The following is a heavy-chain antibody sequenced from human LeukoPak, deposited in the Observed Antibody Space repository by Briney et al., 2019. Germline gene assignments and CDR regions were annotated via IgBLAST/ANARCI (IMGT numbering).Heavy chain of an antibody. CDR1: GFTFSSYE. V-gene: IGHV3-48*03. J-gene: IGHJ6*04. CDR2: ISSSGSTI. Sequence: QSGGSLRLSCAASGFTFSSYEMNWVRQAPGKRLEWVSYISSSGSTIYYAHSVKGRFTISRDNAKNSLYLQMNSLRAEDTAVYYCAELGITMIGGVWGKGTTVTISS. D-gene: IGHD3-10*02. CDR3: AELGITMIGGV.